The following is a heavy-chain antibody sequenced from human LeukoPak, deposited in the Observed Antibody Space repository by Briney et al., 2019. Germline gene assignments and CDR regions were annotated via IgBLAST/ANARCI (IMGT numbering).Heavy chain of an antibody. CDR2: ISYDGSNK. J-gene: IGHJ4*02. CDR1: GFTFSSYG. CDR3: AKLQGYYYDSSGYYYFDY. V-gene: IGHV3-30*18. Sequence: GGSLRLSCAASGFTFSSYGMHWVRQAPGKGLEWVAVISYDGSNKYYADSVKGRFTISRDNSKNTLYLQMNSLRAEDTAVYYCAKLQGYYYDSSGYYYFDYWGQGTLVTVSS. D-gene: IGHD3-22*01.